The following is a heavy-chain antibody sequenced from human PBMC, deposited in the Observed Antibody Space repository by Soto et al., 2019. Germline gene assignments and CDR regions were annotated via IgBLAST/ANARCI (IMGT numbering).Heavy chain of an antibody. CDR1: GYTFSSYA. V-gene: IGHV1-3*01. Sequence: ASVKVSCKASGYTFSSYAMHWVRQAPGQRLEWMGWINAGYGNTKSSQKFQDRVTISRDTSASTAYMELTSLRSEDTAVYYCARDTGGGTFDCWDQGTLVTVSS. CDR3: ARDTGGGTFDC. J-gene: IGHJ4*02. D-gene: IGHD2-8*02. CDR2: INAGYGNT.